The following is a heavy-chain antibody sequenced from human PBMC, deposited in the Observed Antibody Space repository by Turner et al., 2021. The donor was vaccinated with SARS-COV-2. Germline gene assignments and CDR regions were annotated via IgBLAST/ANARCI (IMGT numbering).Heavy chain of an antibody. J-gene: IGHJ4*02. CDR3: ARSSTSSNRFDY. Sequence: QVQLQESGPGLVKPSQTLSLTCTVSGGSISSGGYYWSWIRQHPGKGLEWIGYIYNSENTYYTPSLKSRVTISVDSSKNQFSLKLSSVTAADTAVYFCARSSTSSNRFDYWGQGTLVTVSS. CDR2: IYNSENT. CDR1: GGSISSGGYY. V-gene: IGHV4-31*03. D-gene: IGHD6-13*01.